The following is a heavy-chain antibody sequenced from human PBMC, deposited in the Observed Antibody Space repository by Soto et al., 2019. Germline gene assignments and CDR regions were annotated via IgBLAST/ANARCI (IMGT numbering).Heavy chain of an antibody. CDR3: ARDQDGAHGGEAFDY. CDR1: GGSISSSNW. CDR2: IYHSGST. D-gene: IGHD3-16*01. Sequence: QVQLQESGPGLVKPSGTLSLTCAVSGGSISSSNWWSWVRQPPGKGLEWIGEIYHSGSTNYNPSLKSRVTIXXDXSXTQFSLKLSSVTAADTAVYYCARDQDGAHGGEAFDYWGQGTLVTVSS. J-gene: IGHJ4*02. V-gene: IGHV4-4*02.